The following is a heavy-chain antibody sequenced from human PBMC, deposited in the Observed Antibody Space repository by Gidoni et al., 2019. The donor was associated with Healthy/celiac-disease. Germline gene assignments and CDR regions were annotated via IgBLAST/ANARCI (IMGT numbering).Heavy chain of an antibody. D-gene: IGHD1-7*01. CDR3: AKDIYGTGTRPDY. CDR2: ISWNSGSI. V-gene: IGHV3-9*01. Sequence: EVQLVESGGGLVQPGRSLSLSCAASGFTFDDYAMHWVRQAPGKGLEWVSGISWNSGSIGYADSVKGRFTISRDNAKNSLYLQMNSLRAEDTALYYCAKDIYGTGTRPDYWGQGTLVTVSS. CDR1: GFTFDDYA. J-gene: IGHJ4*02.